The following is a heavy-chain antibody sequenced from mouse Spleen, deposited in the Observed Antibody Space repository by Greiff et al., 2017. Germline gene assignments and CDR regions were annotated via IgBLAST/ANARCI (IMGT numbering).Heavy chain of an antibody. CDR3: ARNLYGNYGAY. CDR1: GYTFTSYW. V-gene: IGHV1-69*01. Sequence: QVQLKQPGAELVMPGASVKLSCKASGYTFTSYWMHWVKQRPGQGLEWIGEIDPSDSYTNYNQKFKGKATLTVDKSSSTAYMQLSSLTSEDSAVYYCARNLYGNYGAYWGQGTLVTVSA. CDR2: IDPSDSYT. D-gene: IGHD2-1*01. J-gene: IGHJ3*01.